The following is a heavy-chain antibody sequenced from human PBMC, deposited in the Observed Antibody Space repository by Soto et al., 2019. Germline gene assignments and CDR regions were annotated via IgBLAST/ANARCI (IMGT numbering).Heavy chain of an antibody. CDR1: GFTFSCSS. D-gene: IGHD2-21*02. CDR3: TRIRREYCGGDCYSLGY. V-gene: IGHV3-73*01. CDR2: IRSKANSYAT. J-gene: IGHJ4*02. Sequence: GGSLILSCAASGFTFSCSSMHWVRQASGKGLEWVGRIRSKANSYATAYAASVKGRFTISRDDSKNTAYLQMNSLKTEDTAVYYCTRIRREYCGGDCYSLGYWGQGTLVNVSS.